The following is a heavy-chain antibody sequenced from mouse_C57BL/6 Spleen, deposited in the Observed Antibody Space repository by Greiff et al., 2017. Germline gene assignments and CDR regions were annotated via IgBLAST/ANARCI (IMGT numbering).Heavy chain of an antibody. CDR1: GFTFSSYT. D-gene: IGHD1-1*01. CDR3: ASHYGSSSFDY. J-gene: IGHJ2*01. V-gene: IGHV5-9*01. Sequence: DVQLVESGGGLVKPGGSLKLSCAASGFTFSSYTMSWVRQTPEKRLEWVATISGGGGNTYYPDSVKGRFTISRDKAKNTLYLQMRSLRSEDTALYYCASHYGSSSFDYGGQGTTRTVAS. CDR2: ISGGGGNT.